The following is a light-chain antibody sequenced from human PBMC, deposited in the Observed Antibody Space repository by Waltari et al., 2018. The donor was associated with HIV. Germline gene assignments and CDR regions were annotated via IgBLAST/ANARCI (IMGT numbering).Light chain of an antibody. CDR3: SSYRNSTFYV. J-gene: IGLJ1*01. V-gene: IGLV2-14*03. Sequence: QSALTQPASVSGSPGQPITIPCTGTTSDVGGYNYVSWYQQHPGKAPRVIIYDVSNRPSGVSDRFSGSKSGNTASLTISGLQAEDEADYFCSSYRNSTFYVFGNGTKVTVL. CDR2: DVS. CDR1: TSDVGGYNY.